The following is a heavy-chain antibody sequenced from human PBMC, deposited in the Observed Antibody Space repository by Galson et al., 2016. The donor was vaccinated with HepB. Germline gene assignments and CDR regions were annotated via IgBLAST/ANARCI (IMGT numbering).Heavy chain of an antibody. CDR2: IYYSGST. CDR1: GGSISSSSHY. D-gene: IGHD2-8*01. CDR3: ARHDITVMVYKSQSGYSDY. Sequence: SETLSLTCTVSGGSISSSSHYWGWIRQPPGKGLEWIGSIYYSGSTYYNPSLRSRVTISVDTSKNQLSLNLSSVTAADTAVYYCARHDITVMVYKSQSGYSDYWGQGALVTVSS. V-gene: IGHV4-39*01. J-gene: IGHJ4*02.